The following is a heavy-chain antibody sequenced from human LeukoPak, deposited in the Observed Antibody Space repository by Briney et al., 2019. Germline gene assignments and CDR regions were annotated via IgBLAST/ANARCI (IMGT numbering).Heavy chain of an antibody. V-gene: IGHV3-23*01. J-gene: IGHJ6*04. CDR1: VFTFSGYA. CDR3: AKAPPDKWEYYYGMDV. CDR2: ISGRGDAS. D-gene: IGHD1-26*01. Sequence: GGSLRLSRVSSVFTFSGYARTGVRPAPGRGVEWVSAISGRGDASYHAACVKGRFTIYRDTSKRTLYLQTNSLRAEHTAVYYCAKAPPDKWEYYYGMDVWGKGTTVTASS.